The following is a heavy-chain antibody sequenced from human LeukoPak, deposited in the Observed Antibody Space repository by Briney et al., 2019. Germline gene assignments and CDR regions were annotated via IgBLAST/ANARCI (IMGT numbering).Heavy chain of an antibody. Sequence: PGGSLRLSCAASGFPLSSYAMSWVRQAPGKGLEWVSATSSSDAGTYYADSVKGRFTISRDNSKNTLYLQMNSLRAEDTAVYYCAKASAMIVVVSKHFDYWGQGTLVTVSS. D-gene: IGHD3-22*01. CDR3: AKASAMIVVVSKHFDY. CDR2: TSSSDAGT. V-gene: IGHV3-23*01. J-gene: IGHJ4*02. CDR1: GFPLSSYA.